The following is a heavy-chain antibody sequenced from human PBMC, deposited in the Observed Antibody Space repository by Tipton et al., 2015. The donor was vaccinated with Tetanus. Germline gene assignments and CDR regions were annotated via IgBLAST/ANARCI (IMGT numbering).Heavy chain of an antibody. CDR3: ARGVRIVVVTARIGVLDY. CDR1: GGSISSSSYY. D-gene: IGHD2-21*02. V-gene: IGHV4-39*07. CDR2: IYYSGST. J-gene: IGHJ4*02. Sequence: TLSLTCTVSGGSISSSSYYWGWIRQPPGKGLEWIGSIYYSGSTYYNPSLKSRVTISVDTSKNQFSLKLSSVTAADTAVYYCARGVRIVVVTARIGVLDYWGQGTLVTVSS.